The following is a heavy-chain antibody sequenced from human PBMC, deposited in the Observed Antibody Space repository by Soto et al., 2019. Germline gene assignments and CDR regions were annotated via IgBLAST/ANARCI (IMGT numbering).Heavy chain of an antibody. CDR3: ARHSPCSSTSCYSYYYYYMDV. CDR1: GYSFTSYW. D-gene: IGHD2-2*01. J-gene: IGHJ6*03. Sequence: LGESLKISCKGSGYSFTSYWIGWVRQMPGKGLEWMGIIYPGDSDTRYSPSFQGQVTISADKSISTAYLQWSSLKASDTAMYYCARHSPCSSTSCYSYYYYYMDVWGKGTTVTVSS. CDR2: IYPGDSDT. V-gene: IGHV5-51*01.